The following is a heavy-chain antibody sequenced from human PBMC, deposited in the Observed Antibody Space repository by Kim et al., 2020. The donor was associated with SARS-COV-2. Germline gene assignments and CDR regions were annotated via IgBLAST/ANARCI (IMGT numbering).Heavy chain of an antibody. CDR1: GFTFSSYG. Sequence: GGSLRLSCAASGFTFSSYGMHWVRQAPGKGLEWVAVISYDGSNKYYADSVKGRFTISRDNSKNTLYLQMNSLRAEDTAVYYCAKAATYYYGSGSYHFDYWGQGTLVTVSS. V-gene: IGHV3-30*18. CDR2: ISYDGSNK. D-gene: IGHD3-10*01. CDR3: AKAATYYYGSGSYHFDY. J-gene: IGHJ4*02.